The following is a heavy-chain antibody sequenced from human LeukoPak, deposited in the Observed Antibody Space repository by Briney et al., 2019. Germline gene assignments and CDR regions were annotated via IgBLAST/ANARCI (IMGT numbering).Heavy chain of an antibody. CDR3: ARIRLQFWTEFKKELRRGIFDY. J-gene: IGHJ4*02. Sequence: SVKVSCKASGGTFSSYAISWVRQVPGQGLEWMGGIIPIFGTANYAQKFQGRVTITADKSTSTAYMELSSLRSEDTAVYYCARIRLQFWTEFKKELRRGIFDYWGQGTLVTVSS. D-gene: IGHD5-24*01. V-gene: IGHV1-69*06. CDR2: IIPIFGTA. CDR1: GGTFSSYA.